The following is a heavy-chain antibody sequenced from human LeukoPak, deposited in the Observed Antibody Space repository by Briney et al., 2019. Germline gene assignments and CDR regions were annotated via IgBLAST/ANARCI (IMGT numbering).Heavy chain of an antibody. Sequence: SETLSLTCTVSGGSISSSSYYWCWIRQPPGKGLEWIGSIYYSGSTYYNPSLKSRVTISVDTSKNQFSLKLSSVTAADTAVYYCAREGAPGDYWGQGTLVTVSS. CDR1: GGSISSSSYY. D-gene: IGHD3-16*01. J-gene: IGHJ4*02. CDR2: IYYSGST. CDR3: AREGAPGDY. V-gene: IGHV4-39*07.